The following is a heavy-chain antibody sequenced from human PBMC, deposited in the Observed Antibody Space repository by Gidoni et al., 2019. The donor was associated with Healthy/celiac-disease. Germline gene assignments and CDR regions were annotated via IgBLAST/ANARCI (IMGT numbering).Heavy chain of an antibody. V-gene: IGHV2-5*02. D-gene: IGHD6-13*01. CDR1: GVSLSTSGVG. J-gene: IGHJ4*02. Sequence: QITLKESGPTLVKPTQTLTMTCTFSGVSLSTSGVGVGWIRQPPGKALEWLALIYWDDEKRYSPSLKSRLTITKDTSKNQVVLTMTNMDPVDTATYYCAHTGTSSWSYDYWGQGTLVTVSS. CDR3: AHTGTSSWSYDY. CDR2: IYWDDEK.